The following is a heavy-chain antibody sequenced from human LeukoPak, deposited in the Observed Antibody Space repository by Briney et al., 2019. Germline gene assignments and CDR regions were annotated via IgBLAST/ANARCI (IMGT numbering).Heavy chain of an antibody. CDR2: IKSKTDGGTT. CDR1: GFTFSNAW. Sequence: GGSLRLSCAASGFTFSNAWMSWVRQAPGKGLEWVGRIKSKTDGGTTDYAAPVKGRFTISRDDSKNTLYLQMNSLKTEDTAVYYCTTGLWFGELFLDYWGQGTLVTVSS. CDR3: TTGLWFGELFLDY. J-gene: IGHJ4*02. D-gene: IGHD3-10*01. V-gene: IGHV3-15*01.